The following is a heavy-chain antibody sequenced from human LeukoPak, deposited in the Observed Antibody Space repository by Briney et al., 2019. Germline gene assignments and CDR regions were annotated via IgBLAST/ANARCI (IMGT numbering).Heavy chain of an antibody. CDR1: GGSISSFY. V-gene: IGHV4-59*08. CDR2: IYYSGIT. Sequence: PSETLSLTCTVSGGSISSFYWSWIRQPPGKGLEWIGYIYYSGITKYNPSLKSRVTISVDTSKNQFSLKLSSVAAADTAVYYCGSRVSYSGGFQYWGQGTLVTVSS. J-gene: IGHJ4*02. CDR3: GSRVSYSGGFQY. D-gene: IGHD1-26*01.